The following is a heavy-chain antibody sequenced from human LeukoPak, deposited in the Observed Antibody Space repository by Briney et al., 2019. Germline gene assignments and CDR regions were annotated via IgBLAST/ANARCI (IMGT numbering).Heavy chain of an antibody. D-gene: IGHD2-21*01. Sequence: GGSLRLSCAASGFTVSSNYMSWVRQAPGKGLEWVSVIYSGGSTYYADSVKGRFTISRDNSKNTLYLQMNSLRAEDTAVYYCARVGNILWSFDYWGQGTLVTVSS. CDR1: GFTVSSNY. CDR3: ARVGNILWSFDY. V-gene: IGHV3-66*01. CDR2: IYSGGST. J-gene: IGHJ4*02.